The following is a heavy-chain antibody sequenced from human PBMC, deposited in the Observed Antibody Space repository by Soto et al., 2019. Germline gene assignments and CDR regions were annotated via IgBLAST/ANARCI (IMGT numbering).Heavy chain of an antibody. D-gene: IGHD2-15*01. CDR3: ARGRRGVVAAILFDY. V-gene: IGHV1-3*01. J-gene: IGHJ4*02. Sequence: QVQLVQSGAEVKKPGASVKVSCKASGYTFTSYAMHWVRQAPGQRLEWMGWINAGNGNTKYSQKFQRRVTITRDTSASTAYMELSSLRSEDTAVYYCARGRRGVVAAILFDYWGQGTLVTVSS. CDR1: GYTFTSYA. CDR2: INAGNGNT.